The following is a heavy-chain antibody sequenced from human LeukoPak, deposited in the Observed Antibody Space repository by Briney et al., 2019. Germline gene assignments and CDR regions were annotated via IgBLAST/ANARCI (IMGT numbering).Heavy chain of an antibody. CDR3: ARVVRYCGGGNCYSGGLGYMDV. CDR2: ISRSGSTK. CDR1: GFTFSDYN. Sequence: PGGSLRLSCAASGFTFSDYNMRWIRPAPGKGLGWVSSISRSGSTKYYADSVKGRFTISRDNSKNPLFLQMNSLRGEDTAVYYCARVVRYCGGGNCYSGGLGYMDVWGKGTRSPSP. D-gene: IGHD2-15*01. J-gene: IGHJ6*03. V-gene: IGHV3-11*01.